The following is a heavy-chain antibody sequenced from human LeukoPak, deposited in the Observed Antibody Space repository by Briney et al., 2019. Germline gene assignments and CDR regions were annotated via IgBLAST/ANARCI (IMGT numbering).Heavy chain of an antibody. Sequence: ASVKVSCRASGHTFTTFAIHWVRQAPGQSLEWMGWIDAGNGNTIYSQKFQGRVTITRDTSASTAYMELSSLRSEDTAVYYCARVYSSSRGNYFDYWGQGTLVTVSS. CDR2: IDAGNGNT. D-gene: IGHD6-13*01. V-gene: IGHV1-3*01. J-gene: IGHJ4*02. CDR3: ARVYSSSRGNYFDY. CDR1: GHTFTTFA.